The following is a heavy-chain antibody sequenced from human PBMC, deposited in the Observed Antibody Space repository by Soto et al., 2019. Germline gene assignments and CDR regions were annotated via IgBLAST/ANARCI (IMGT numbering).Heavy chain of an antibody. D-gene: IGHD3-3*01. CDR1: VGSISTYY. CDR2: FYYSGST. CDR3: ARGGWRHIDY. J-gene: IGHJ4*02. Sequence: SETLSLTCTVSVGSISTYYCSVIRQPPGKGLEWIGYFYYSGSTNYNPSLKSRVTISVDTSKNQFSLKLSSVTAADTAVYYCARGGWRHIDYWGQGTLVTVS. V-gene: IGHV4-59*08.